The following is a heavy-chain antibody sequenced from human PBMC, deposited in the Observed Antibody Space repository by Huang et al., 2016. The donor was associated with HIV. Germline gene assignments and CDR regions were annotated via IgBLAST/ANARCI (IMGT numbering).Heavy chain of an antibody. CDR2: VGTYNGDT. Sequence: QVQLVQSGAEVKQPGASVKVSCKASGYTFFSYAISWVRQAPGQGLEWMGWVGTYNGDTNYAEKFQDRVTLTTDISSSTAYMELRSLRSDDTAVYFCARFRGPQVTLNWLDPWGQGTLVTVSS. J-gene: IGHJ5*02. D-gene: IGHD3-10*01. CDR3: ARFRGPQVTLNWLDP. CDR1: GYTFFSYA. V-gene: IGHV1-18*01.